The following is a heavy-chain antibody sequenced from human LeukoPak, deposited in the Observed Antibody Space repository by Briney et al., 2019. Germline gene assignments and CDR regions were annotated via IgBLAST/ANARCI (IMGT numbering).Heavy chain of an antibody. CDR1: GFTFSSYS. CDR3: ARDGVPYYYYYMDV. Sequence: GGSLRLSCAASGFTFSSYSMNWVRQAPGKGLEWVSSISSSSSYIYYADSVKGRFTISRDNAKNSLYLQMNSLRAEDTAVYYCARDGVPYYYYYMDVWGKGTTVTVSS. V-gene: IGHV3-21*01. CDR2: ISSSSSYI. J-gene: IGHJ6*03. D-gene: IGHD1-1*01.